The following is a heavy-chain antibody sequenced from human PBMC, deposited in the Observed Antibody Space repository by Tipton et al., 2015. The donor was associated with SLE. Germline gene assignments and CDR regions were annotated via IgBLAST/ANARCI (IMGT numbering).Heavy chain of an antibody. J-gene: IGHJ4*02. V-gene: IGHV4-59*12. CDR1: GASISSYY. CDR2: INHSGST. Sequence: TLSLTCTVSGASISSYYWSWIRQPPGKGLEWIGYINHSGSTNYNPSLKSRVTISVDTSKNQFSLKLSSVTAADTAVYYCARGPPFDYWGQGTLVTVSS. CDR3: ARGPPFDY.